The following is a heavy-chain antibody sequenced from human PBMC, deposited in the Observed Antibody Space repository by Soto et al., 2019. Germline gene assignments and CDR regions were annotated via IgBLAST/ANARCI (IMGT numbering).Heavy chain of an antibody. D-gene: IGHD2-15*01. CDR3: ARGRYCLTGRCFPNWFDS. J-gene: IGHJ5*01. V-gene: IGHV4-30-4*01. CDR2: IYKSATT. Sequence: SETLSLTCSVSGDSISTVDYFWAWVRQPPGQALEYIGYIYKSATTYYNPSFESRVAISLDTSKSQFSLNVTSPTAADTAVYFCARGRYCLTGRCFPNWFDSWGQGTLVTVSS. CDR1: GDSISTVDYF.